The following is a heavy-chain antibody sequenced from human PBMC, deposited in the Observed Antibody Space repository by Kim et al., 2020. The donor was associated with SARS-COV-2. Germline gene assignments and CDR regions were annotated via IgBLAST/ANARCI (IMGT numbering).Heavy chain of an antibody. J-gene: IGHJ6*03. CDR3: ARLRRERTIFGVVMSASNYYMDV. CDR2: MNPNSGNT. Sequence: ASVKVSCKASGYTFTSYDINWVRQATGQGLEWMGWMNPNSGNTGYAQKFQGRVTMTRNTSISTAYMELSSLRSEDTAVYYCARLRRERTIFGVVMSASNYYMDVWGKGTTVTVSS. D-gene: IGHD3-3*01. CDR1: GYTFTSYD. V-gene: IGHV1-8*01.